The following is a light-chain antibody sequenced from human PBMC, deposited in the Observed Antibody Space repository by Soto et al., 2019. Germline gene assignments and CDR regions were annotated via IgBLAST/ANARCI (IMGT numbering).Light chain of an antibody. J-gene: IGKJ5*01. CDR1: QSVSSY. Sequence: ELVFTQSPGTLSLSPGERATLSCRASQSVSSYLAWYQQKPGQAPRLLIYDASNRATGIPARFSGSGSGTEFTLTISSLESGDSAIYYCQQRSDWPPITFGQGTRLEIK. CDR2: DAS. V-gene: IGKV3-11*01. CDR3: QQRSDWPPIT.